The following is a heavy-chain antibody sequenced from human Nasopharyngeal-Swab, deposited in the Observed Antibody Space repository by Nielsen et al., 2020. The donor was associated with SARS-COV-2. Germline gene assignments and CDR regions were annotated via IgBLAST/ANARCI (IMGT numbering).Heavy chain of an antibody. CDR1: GYTFIDYY. CDR2: INPNSGGT. V-gene: IGHV1-2*06. D-gene: IGHD3-22*01. CDR3: ARMGGGDDSSGYFNNAFDI. J-gene: IGHJ3*02. Sequence: ASVKVSCKASGYTFIDYYIYWVRQAPGQGLEWMGRINPNSGGTNYAQKFQGRVTMTRDTSISTAYMELSRLRSDDTAVYYCARMGGGDDSSGYFNNAFDIWGQGTMVTVSS.